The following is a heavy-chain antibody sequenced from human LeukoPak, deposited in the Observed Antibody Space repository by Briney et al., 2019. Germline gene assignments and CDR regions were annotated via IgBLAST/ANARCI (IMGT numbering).Heavy chain of an antibody. D-gene: IGHD3-16*01. CDR1: GFNFSRYS. Sequence: PGGSLRLSCAASGFNFSRYSMTWVRQAPGEGLEWVSSISSSSRYIYYEDSVKGRFTISRDNAKNSLYLQMNSLRAEDTAVYYCARADGGGNLIWFDYWGQGTLVTVSS. CDR3: ARADGGGNLIWFDY. V-gene: IGHV3-21*01. J-gene: IGHJ4*02. CDR2: ISSSSRYI.